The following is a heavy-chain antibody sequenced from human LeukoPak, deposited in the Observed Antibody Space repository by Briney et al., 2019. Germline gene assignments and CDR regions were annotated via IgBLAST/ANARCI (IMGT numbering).Heavy chain of an antibody. CDR1: GYTVTSYD. V-gene: IGHV1-8*01. Sequence: ASVKVSCKASGYTVTSYDINWVRQATGQGLEWMGWMNPNSGNTGYAQKFQGRVTMTRNTSISTAYMELSSLRSEDTAVYYCARSPNYYYYMDVWGKGTTVTVSS. J-gene: IGHJ6*03. CDR3: ARSPNYYYYMDV. CDR2: MNPNSGNT.